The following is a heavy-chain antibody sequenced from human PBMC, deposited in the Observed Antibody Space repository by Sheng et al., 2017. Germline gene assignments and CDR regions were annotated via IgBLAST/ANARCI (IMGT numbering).Heavy chain of an antibody. CDR1: GFTFSYAW. V-gene: IGHV3-15*01. D-gene: IGHD3-22*01. CDR3: TTDLDYYDSSAYYPVAY. Sequence: EMQLVESGGGFVKAGESLRLSCAASGFTFSYAWMSWVRQAPGKGLEWVGRIKSKTDGGTTDYAAPVEGRFTISRDDSKNTLYLQMNGLKTEDTAVYYCTTDLDYYDSSAYYPVAYWGQGTLVTVSS. CDR2: IKSKTDGGTT. J-gene: IGHJ4*02.